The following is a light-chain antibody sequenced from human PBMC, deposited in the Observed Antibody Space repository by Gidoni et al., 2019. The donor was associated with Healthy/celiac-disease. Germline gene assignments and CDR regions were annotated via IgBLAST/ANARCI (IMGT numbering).Light chain of an antibody. CDR1: QSVSIY. J-gene: IGKJ4*01. CDR2: DAS. CDR3: QQRSNWPLT. V-gene: IGKV3-11*01. Sequence: EIVLTQSPATLSLSPGERATLSCSASQSVSIYLAWYQQKPGQAPRLLIYDASNRATGIPARFSGSGSGTDFTLTISSLEPEDFAVYYCQQRSNWPLTFXGXTKVEIK.